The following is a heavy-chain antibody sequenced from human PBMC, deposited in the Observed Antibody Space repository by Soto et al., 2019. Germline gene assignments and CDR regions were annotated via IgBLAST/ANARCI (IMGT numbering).Heavy chain of an antibody. CDR3: ARDMPSYYYDSSGYRWFDP. J-gene: IGHJ5*02. CDR2: IYTSGST. D-gene: IGHD3-22*01. Sequence: SETLSLTCTVSGGSISSDYWSWIRQPAGKGLEWIGRIYTSGSTNYNPSLKSRVTMSVDTSKNQFSLKLSSVTAADTAVYYCARDMPSYYYDSSGYRWFDPWGQGTLVTVSS. V-gene: IGHV4-4*07. CDR1: GGSISSDY.